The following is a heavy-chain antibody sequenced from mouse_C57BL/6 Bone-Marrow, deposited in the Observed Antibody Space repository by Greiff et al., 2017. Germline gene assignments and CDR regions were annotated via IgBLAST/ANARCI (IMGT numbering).Heavy chain of an antibody. V-gene: IGHV1-15*01. Sequence: VQLQQSGAELVRPGASVTLSCKASGYTFTDYEMHWVKQTPVHGLEWIGAIDPETGGTAYNQKFKGKAILTADKSSSTAYMELRRLTSEDSAVEYYTRENYGRRYFDVWGTGTTVTVSS. D-gene: IGHD1-1*01. J-gene: IGHJ1*03. CDR1: GYTFTDYE. CDR3: TRENYGRRYFDV. CDR2: IDPETGGT.